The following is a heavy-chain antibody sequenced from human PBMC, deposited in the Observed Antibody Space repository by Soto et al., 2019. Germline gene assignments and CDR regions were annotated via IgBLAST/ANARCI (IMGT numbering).Heavy chain of an antibody. CDR2: IYYSGST. D-gene: IGHD1-26*01. CDR1: GGSISSYY. Sequence: SETLSLTCTVSGGSISSYYWSWIRQPPGKGLEWIGYIYYSGSTNYNPSLKSRVTISVDTSKNQFSLKLSSVTAADTAVYYCARAGIVGATDYWGQGTLVTVSS. CDR3: ARAGIVGATDY. J-gene: IGHJ4*02. V-gene: IGHV4-59*01.